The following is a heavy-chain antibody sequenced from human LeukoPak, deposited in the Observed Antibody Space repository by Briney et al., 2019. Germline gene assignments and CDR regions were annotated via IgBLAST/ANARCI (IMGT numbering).Heavy chain of an antibody. J-gene: IGHJ4*02. V-gene: IGHV1-8*01. CDR1: GYTFTSYD. CDR3: GRGDSSGWYKDY. Sequence: GASVKVSCKASGYTFTSYDINWVRQATGQGLEWMGWMNPNSGNTGYAQKFQGRVTMTRNTSISTAYMELSSLRSEDTAVYYCGRGDSSGWYKDYWGQGTLVTVSS. D-gene: IGHD6-19*01. CDR2: MNPNSGNT.